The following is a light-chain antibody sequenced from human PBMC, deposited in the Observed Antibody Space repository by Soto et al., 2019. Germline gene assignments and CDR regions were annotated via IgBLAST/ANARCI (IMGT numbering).Light chain of an antibody. CDR2: LNSDGSH. Sequence: QSVLTQSPSASASLGASVKLTCTLSSGHSSYAIAWHQQQPEKGPRYLMNLNSDGSHSKGDGIPDRFSGSSSGAERYLTISSLQSEDDADYYCQTWGTGIGVFGGGTKLTVL. CDR3: QTWGTGIGV. J-gene: IGLJ2*01. V-gene: IGLV4-69*01. CDR1: SGHSSYA.